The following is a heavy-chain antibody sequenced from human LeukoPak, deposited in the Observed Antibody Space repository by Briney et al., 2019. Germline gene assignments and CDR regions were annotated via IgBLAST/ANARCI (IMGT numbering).Heavy chain of an antibody. J-gene: IGHJ4*02. CDR3: ATLLTRYYFDY. Sequence: GGSLRLPCAASGFTFSSYAMHWVRQAPGKGLEWVAVISYDGSNKYYADSVKGRFTISRDNSKNTLYLQMNSLRAEDTAVYYCATLLTRYYFDYWGQGTLVTVSS. D-gene: IGHD4-17*01. CDR1: GFTFSSYA. V-gene: IGHV3-30*04. CDR2: ISYDGSNK.